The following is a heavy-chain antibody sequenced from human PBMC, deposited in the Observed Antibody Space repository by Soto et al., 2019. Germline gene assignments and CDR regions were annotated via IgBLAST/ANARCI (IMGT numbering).Heavy chain of an antibody. Sequence: GGSLRLSCAASGFTFSSYGMHWVRQAPGKGLEWVTVISYDGSNKYYANSVKGRLTSSRENSKNTLYLQMNSLRAEDTAEYYCAKFVPIAGGSIYDYWGQGTLVNVSS. V-gene: IGHV3-30*18. D-gene: IGHD5-18*01. CDR1: GFTFSSYG. CDR3: AKFVPIAGGSIYDY. CDR2: ISYDGSNK. J-gene: IGHJ4*02.